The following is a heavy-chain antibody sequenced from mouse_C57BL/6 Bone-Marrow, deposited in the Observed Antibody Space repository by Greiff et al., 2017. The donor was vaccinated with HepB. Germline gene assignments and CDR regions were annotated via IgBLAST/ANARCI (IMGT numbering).Heavy chain of an antibody. Sequence: QVQLQQPGAELVMPGASVKLSCKASGYTFTSYWMHWVKQRPGQGLEWIGEIDPSDSYTNYNQKFKGKSTLTVDKSSSTAYMQLSSLTSEDSAVYYCARMGITTVVAKGYFDYWGQGTTLTVSS. J-gene: IGHJ2*01. CDR1: GYTFTSYW. CDR2: IDPSDSYT. V-gene: IGHV1-69*01. D-gene: IGHD1-1*01. CDR3: ARMGITTVVAKGYFDY.